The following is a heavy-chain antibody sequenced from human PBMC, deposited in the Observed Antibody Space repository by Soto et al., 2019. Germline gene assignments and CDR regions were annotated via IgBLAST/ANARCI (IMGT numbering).Heavy chain of an antibody. CDR1: GFIFSSYA. Sequence: EVQLLESGGGVVQPGGSLRLSCAASGFIFSSYAMSWVRQAPGKGLEWVSDISGSGGSTYYADSVKGRFTISRDNSKDTLLLQIRSLRAEDTAVYYCAKQRIAGASSTNFDFWGQGTLVTVSS. J-gene: IGHJ4*02. CDR3: AKQRIAGASSTNFDF. D-gene: IGHD3-16*01. V-gene: IGHV3-23*01. CDR2: ISGSGGST.